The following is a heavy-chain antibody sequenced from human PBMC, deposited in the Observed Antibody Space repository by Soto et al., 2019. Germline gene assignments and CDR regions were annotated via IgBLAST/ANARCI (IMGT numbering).Heavy chain of an antibody. CDR2: IYPGNSNT. J-gene: IGHJ4*02. CDR1: GYSFTNYW. Sequence: PGESLKISGQGSGYSFTNYWIGWVRQMPGTGLEWLGIIYPGNSNTRYSPSFEGQVTMSADKSINTAYLQWSSLRASDTAIYFCARPSDVGLASSFGYWGQGTQVTVSS. CDR3: ARPSDVGLASSFGY. V-gene: IGHV5-51*01. D-gene: IGHD3-16*01.